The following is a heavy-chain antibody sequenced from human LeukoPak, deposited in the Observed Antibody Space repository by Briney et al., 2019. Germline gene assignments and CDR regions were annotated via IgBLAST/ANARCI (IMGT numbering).Heavy chain of an antibody. J-gene: IGHJ4*02. D-gene: IGHD1-20*01. Sequence: GRSLRLSCAAPGFTFSSYAMHWVRQAPGKGLEWVAVISYDGSNKYYADSVKGRFTISRDNSKNTLYLQMNSLRAEDTAVYYCARDAPITGTTDYFDYWGQGTLVTVSS. CDR2: ISYDGSNK. CDR1: GFTFSSYA. V-gene: IGHV3-30*04. CDR3: ARDAPITGTTDYFDY.